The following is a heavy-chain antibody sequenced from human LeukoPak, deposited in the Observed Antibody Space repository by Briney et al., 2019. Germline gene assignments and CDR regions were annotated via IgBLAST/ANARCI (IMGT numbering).Heavy chain of an antibody. J-gene: IGHJ4*02. CDR1: GFTFNTYS. CDR2: ISSSSSYI. Sequence: AGGSLRLSCAASGFTFNTYSLNWVRQAPGKGLEWVSSISSSSSYIFYADSVKGRFTISRDNAKNSLYLQMNSLRAEDTAVYYCVRESAAGRTRGDGFFDYWGQGTLVTVSP. CDR3: VRESAAGRTRGDGFFDY. V-gene: IGHV3-21*01. D-gene: IGHD6-13*01.